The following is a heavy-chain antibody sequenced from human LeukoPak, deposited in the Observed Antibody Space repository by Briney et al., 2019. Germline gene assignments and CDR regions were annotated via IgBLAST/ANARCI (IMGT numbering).Heavy chain of an antibody. D-gene: IGHD3-22*01. CDR2: ISGSGGST. V-gene: IGHV3-23*01. Sequence: GGSLRLSCAASGFTFSSYAMSWVRQAPGKGLEWVSAISGSGGSTYYADSVKGRFTISRDNSKNTLYLQMNSLRAEDTAVYYCAKASDYYDSSGYYSCWGQGTLVTVSS. CDR3: AKASDYYDSSGYYSC. J-gene: IGHJ4*02. CDR1: GFTFSSYA.